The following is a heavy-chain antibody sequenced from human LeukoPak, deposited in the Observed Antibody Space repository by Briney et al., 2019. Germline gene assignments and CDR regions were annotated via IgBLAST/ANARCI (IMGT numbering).Heavy chain of an antibody. V-gene: IGHV4-4*07. J-gene: IGHJ4*02. CDR2: IYTSGST. CDR3: ATFYSLGYCSGGSCYETDY. D-gene: IGHD2-15*01. CDR1: GGSISSYY. Sequence: SETLSLTCTVSGGSISSYYWSRIRQPAGKGLEWIGRIYTSGSTNYNPSLKSRVTMSVDTSKNQFSLKLSSVTAADTAVYYCATFYSLGYCSGGSCYETDYWGQGTLVTVSS.